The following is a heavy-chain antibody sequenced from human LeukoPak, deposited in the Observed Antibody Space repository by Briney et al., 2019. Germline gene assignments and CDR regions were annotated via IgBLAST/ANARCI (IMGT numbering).Heavy chain of an antibody. D-gene: IGHD2-15*01. CDR3: ARQEYCSGGSCYTWFDP. CDR1: GYSFTNYW. J-gene: IGHJ5*02. CDR2: IYPADSDI. Sequence: PGESLKISCKGSGYSFTNYWIGWVRQMPGKGLEWMGIIYPADSDIRYSPSFQGQVTISADKSISTVYLQWSSLKASDTAMYYCARQEYCSGGSCYTWFDPWGQGTLVTVSS. V-gene: IGHV5-51*01.